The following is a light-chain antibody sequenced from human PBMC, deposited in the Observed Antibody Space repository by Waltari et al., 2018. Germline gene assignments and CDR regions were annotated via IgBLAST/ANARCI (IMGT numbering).Light chain of an antibody. Sequence: EIVMTQSPATLSVSPGERATPPCRASQSVSSNLAGYQQKPGQAPRLLIYGASTRATGIPARFSGSGSGTEFTLTISSLQSEDFAVYYCQQYNNWPSWTFGQGTKVEIK. CDR2: GAS. CDR1: QSVSSN. V-gene: IGKV3-15*01. CDR3: QQYNNWPSWT. J-gene: IGKJ1*01.